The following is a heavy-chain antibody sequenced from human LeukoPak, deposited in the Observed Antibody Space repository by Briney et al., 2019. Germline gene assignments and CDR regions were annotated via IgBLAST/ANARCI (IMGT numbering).Heavy chain of an antibody. J-gene: IGHJ4*02. Sequence: PSETLSLTCTVSGGSISGQNWSLIRQPPPKGQEWIGYVYYTGITKNNPSLKSRVTISVDTSKNQFSLRLTSVTAADTAVYYCARVSFHYHSGNYGWYFDSWGQGTLVTVSS. D-gene: IGHD3-10*01. CDR1: GGSISGQN. V-gene: IGHV4-59*11. CDR2: VYYTGIT. CDR3: ARVSFHYHSGNYGWYFDS.